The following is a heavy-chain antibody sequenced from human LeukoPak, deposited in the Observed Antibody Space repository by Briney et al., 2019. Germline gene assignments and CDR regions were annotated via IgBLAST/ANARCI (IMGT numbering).Heavy chain of an antibody. V-gene: IGHV1-46*01. D-gene: IGHD3-10*01. CDR3: VRELSGGYFDY. CDR2: LHPTGSST. J-gene: IGHJ4*02. Sequence: ASVKVSCKSSGDTLTRYYIHWVRQAPGQGLEWMGTLHPTGSSTTYAQEFQGGVSMTRDTSTSTVYMELSSLRSEDTAVYYCVRELSGGYFDYWGQGTLVTVSS. CDR1: GDTLTRYY.